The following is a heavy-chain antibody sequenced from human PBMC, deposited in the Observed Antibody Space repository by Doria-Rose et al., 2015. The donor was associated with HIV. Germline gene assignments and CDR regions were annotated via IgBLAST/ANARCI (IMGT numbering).Heavy chain of an antibody. D-gene: IGHD6-13*01. CDR1: GVSLSSPGMG. V-gene: IGHV2-26*01. CDR2: IFSDDER. CDR3: ARIKSSRWYHKYYFDF. J-gene: IGHJ4*02. Sequence: SGPVLAKPTETLTLTCTVSGVSLSSPGMGVSWIRQPPGKALEWLANIFSDDERSYKPSLKSRLTISRGTSKSQVVLTMTDMDPMDTATYYCARIKSSRWYHKYYFDFWGQGTLVIVSA.